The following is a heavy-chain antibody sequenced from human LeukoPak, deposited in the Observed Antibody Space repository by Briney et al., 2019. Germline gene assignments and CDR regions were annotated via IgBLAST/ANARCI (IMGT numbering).Heavy chain of an antibody. V-gene: IGHV4-4*02. J-gene: IGHJ4*02. CDR2: IYLRGNT. CDR1: GGSISSSNW. CDR3: AKEDGEGYYFDY. Sequence: SETLSLTCAIFGGSISSSNWWTWVRQPPGKGLEWVGEIYLRGNTNYNPSLGSRVTISVDTSKNQFSLKLSSVTAADTAVYYCAKEDGEGYYFDYWGQGTLVTVSS. D-gene: IGHD4-17*01.